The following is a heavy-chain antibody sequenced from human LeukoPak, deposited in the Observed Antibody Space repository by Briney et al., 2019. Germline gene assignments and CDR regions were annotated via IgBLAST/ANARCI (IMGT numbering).Heavy chain of an antibody. V-gene: IGHV4-30-2*01. J-gene: IGHJ3*02. D-gene: IGHD3-22*01. Sequence: SETLSLTCTVSLGSISSGGYSWSWIRQPPGKGLEWIGYIYHSGSTYYNPSLKSRVTISVDRSKNQFSLKLSSVTAADTAVYYCATSKYYYDSSGYYYPDAFDIWGQGTMVTVSS. CDR2: IYHSGST. CDR1: LGSISSGGYS. CDR3: ATSKYYYDSSGYYYPDAFDI.